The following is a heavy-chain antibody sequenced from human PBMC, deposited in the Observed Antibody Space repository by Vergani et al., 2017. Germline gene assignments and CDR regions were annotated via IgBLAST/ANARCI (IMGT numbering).Heavy chain of an antibody. V-gene: IGHV3-23*01. D-gene: IGHD1-26*01. CDR1: GFTFSTYA. Sequence: EVQLLESGGSLKQPGGSVRLSCAASGFTFSTYAMHWVRQAPGKGLEWVSAPTGGGGSTYYADSFKGRFIISGDNSRDTLYLQMNSLRPEDTVTYYCVKETGSYENFFDTWGQETLVTVSS. CDR3: VKETGSYENFFDT. CDR2: PTGGGGST. J-gene: IGHJ4*02.